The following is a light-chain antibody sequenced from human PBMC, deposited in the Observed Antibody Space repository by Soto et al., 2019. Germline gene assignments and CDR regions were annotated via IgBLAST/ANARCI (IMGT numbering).Light chain of an antibody. Sequence: QSVLTRPPPVSGAPGQRVTISCTGSSSNIGAGYDVHWYQQLPGTAPKLLIYGNNNRPSGVPDRFSASKSGTSASLAISGLRSEDEADYYCAAWDDSLSGYVFGTGTKVTVL. V-gene: IGLV1-40*01. J-gene: IGLJ1*01. CDR3: AAWDDSLSGYV. CDR2: GNN. CDR1: SSNIGAGYD.